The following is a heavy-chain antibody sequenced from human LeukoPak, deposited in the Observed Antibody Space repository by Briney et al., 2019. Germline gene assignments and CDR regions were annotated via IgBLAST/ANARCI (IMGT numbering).Heavy chain of an antibody. V-gene: IGHV1-69*13. D-gene: IGHD3-9*01. Sequence: SVKVSCKASGYTFTSYYMHWVRQAPGQGLEWMGGIIPIFGTANYAQKFQGRVTITADESTSTAYMELSSLRSEDTAVYYCASLGVTDYDILPDDAFDIWGQGTMVTVSS. CDR2: IIPIFGTA. CDR3: ASLGVTDYDILPDDAFDI. J-gene: IGHJ3*02. CDR1: GYTFTSYY.